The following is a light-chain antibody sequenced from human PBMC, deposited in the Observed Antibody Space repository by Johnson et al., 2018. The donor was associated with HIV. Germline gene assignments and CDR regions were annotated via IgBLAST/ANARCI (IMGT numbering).Light chain of an antibody. CDR1: SSNIGNNY. CDR3: GTWDTSLTTGGV. V-gene: IGLV1-51*01. J-gene: IGLJ1*01. CDR2: DNN. Sequence: QSVLTQPPSVSAAPGQKVTISCSGSSSNIGNNYVSWYQQFPGTAPKLLIYDNNKRPSGIPDRFSASKSGTSATLAITGLQTGDEADYYCGTWDTSLTTGGVFGTGTKVTVL.